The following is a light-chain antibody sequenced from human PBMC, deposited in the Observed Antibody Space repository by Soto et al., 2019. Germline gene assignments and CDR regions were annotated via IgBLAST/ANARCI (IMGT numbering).Light chain of an antibody. Sequence: DIQMTQSPSSLSASVGDRVTITCRASQSISSYLNWYQQKPGKAPILLIYAASSLQSGVPSRFSGSGFGTDFTLTISSQQPEDFATYYCQQSYSAPFTFGPGTKVDIK. V-gene: IGKV1-39*01. CDR2: AAS. CDR1: QSISSY. CDR3: QQSYSAPFT. J-gene: IGKJ3*01.